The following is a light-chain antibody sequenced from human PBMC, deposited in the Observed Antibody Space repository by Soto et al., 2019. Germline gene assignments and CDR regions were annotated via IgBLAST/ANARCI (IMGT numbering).Light chain of an antibody. Sequence: EIVLTQSPGTLSLSPGERATLSCRASQSVSSSYLAWYQQKPGQAPRLLIYGASSRATGIPDRFRGSGSGTEFTLTISRLEPEDCAVYYCQQYGSSPGTFGQGTKVEIK. CDR3: QQYGSSPGT. CDR2: GAS. V-gene: IGKV3-20*01. CDR1: QSVSSSY. J-gene: IGKJ1*01.